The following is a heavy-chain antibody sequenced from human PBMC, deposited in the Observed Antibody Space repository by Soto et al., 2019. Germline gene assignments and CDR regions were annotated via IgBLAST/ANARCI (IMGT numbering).Heavy chain of an antibody. Sequence: QVQLQESGPGLVKPSETLSLTCTVSGGSVSSGSYFWSWIRQPPGKGLEWIGYIYYSGSTNYNPSLKSRVTISVDTSKNQFSLKLSSVSAADTAAYYCARLSSIAVAATVWGQGTLVTVSS. J-gene: IGHJ4*02. CDR3: ARLSSIAVAATV. D-gene: IGHD6-19*01. V-gene: IGHV4-61*01. CDR1: GGSVSSGSYF. CDR2: IYYSGST.